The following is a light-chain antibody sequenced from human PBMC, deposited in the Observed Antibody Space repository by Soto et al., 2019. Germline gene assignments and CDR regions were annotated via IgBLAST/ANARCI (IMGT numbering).Light chain of an antibody. J-gene: IGLJ7*01. V-gene: IGLV2-14*01. CDR2: DVN. CDR3: TSKTTSTTLE. CDR1: SSDVVAYNY. Sequence: QSALTQPASVSGSPGQSITISCTGTSSDVVAYNYVSWYQQHPGKAPKLMIYDVNSRPSGVSNRVSGSKSGNTASLTIAGLQAEDEADYYCTSKTTSTTLEFGVGTLLTVL.